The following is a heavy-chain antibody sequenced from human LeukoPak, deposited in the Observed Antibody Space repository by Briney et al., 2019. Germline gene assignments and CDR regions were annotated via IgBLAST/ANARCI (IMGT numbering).Heavy chain of an antibody. J-gene: IGHJ6*03. Sequence: GGSLRLSCAASGFTFSSYAMHWVRQAPGKGLEWVAVISYDGSNKYYADSVKGRFTISRDNSKNTLYLQMNSLRAEDTAVYYCAGDLAAAGIGYYYYYYYMDVWGKGTTVTVSS. CDR3: AGDLAAAGIGYYYYYYYMDV. CDR2: ISYDGSNK. CDR1: GFTFSSYA. V-gene: IGHV3-30*04. D-gene: IGHD6-13*01.